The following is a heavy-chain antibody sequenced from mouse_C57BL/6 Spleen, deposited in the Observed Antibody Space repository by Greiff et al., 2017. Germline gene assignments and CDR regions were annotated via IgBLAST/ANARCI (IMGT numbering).Heavy chain of an antibody. CDR2: IDPSDSYT. CDR1: GYTFTSYW. V-gene: IGHV1-59*01. CDR3: AREGYDGNFFAY. J-gene: IGHJ3*01. Sequence: QVQLQQPGAELVRPGTSVKLSCKASGYTFTSYWMHWVKQRPGQGLAWIGVIDPSDSYTNYNQKFKGKATLTVDTSSSTAYMQLSSLTSEDSAVYYCAREGYDGNFFAYWGQGTLVTVSA. D-gene: IGHD2-3*01.